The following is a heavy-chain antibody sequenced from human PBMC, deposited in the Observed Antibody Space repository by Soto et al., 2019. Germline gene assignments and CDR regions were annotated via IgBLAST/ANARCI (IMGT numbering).Heavy chain of an antibody. Sequence: QVQLVQSGAEVKRPGASVKVSCKASGYTFTNYGIHWVRQAPGQRLEWMGWINAGSGYTRYSQRFQGRVTFTRDTSASTAYMDLSSLSSEDTAVYYCARSGYSSGWYHWYFDFWGRGTLVTVSS. CDR3: ARSGYSSGWYHWYFDF. CDR1: GYTFTNYG. J-gene: IGHJ2*01. CDR2: INAGSGYT. V-gene: IGHV1-3*01. D-gene: IGHD6-19*01.